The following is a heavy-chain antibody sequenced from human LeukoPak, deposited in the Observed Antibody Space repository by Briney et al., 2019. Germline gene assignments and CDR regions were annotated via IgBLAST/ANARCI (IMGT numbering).Heavy chain of an antibody. V-gene: IGHV3-21*01. J-gene: IGHJ4*02. CDR3: ARGEWSSSPFDS. CDR1: GFTFSSYS. D-gene: IGHD6-6*01. Sequence: GGSLRLSCAASGFTFSSYSMNWVRQAPGKGLEWVSSISSSSSYIYYADSVKGRFTISRDNAKNSLYLQMNSLRAEDTAVYYCARGEWSSSPFDSWGQGTLVTVSS. CDR2: ISSSSSYI.